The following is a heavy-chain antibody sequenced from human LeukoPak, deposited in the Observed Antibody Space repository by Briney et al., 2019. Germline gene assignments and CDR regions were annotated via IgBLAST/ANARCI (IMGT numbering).Heavy chain of an antibody. V-gene: IGHV3-30-3*01. CDR1: GFTFSSYA. Sequence: PGGSLRLSCAASGFTFSSYAMHWVRQAPGKGLEWVAVISYDGSNKYYADSVKGRFTISRDNSKNTLYLQMNSLRAEDTAVYYCARDGPLLWFGELIVWGQVTLVTVSS. CDR3: ARDGPLLWFGELIV. D-gene: IGHD3-10*01. J-gene: IGHJ4*02. CDR2: ISYDGSNK.